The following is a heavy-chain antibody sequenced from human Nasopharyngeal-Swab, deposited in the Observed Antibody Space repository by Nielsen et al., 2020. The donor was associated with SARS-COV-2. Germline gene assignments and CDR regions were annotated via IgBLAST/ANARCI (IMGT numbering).Heavy chain of an antibody. V-gene: IGHV3-74*01. CDR1: GYTFSSYW. CDR3: AREGESSGHAGSFDI. CDR2: INIDGSVT. Sequence: GESLKISCTASGYTFSSYWMHWVRQVPGKGLVWVSRINIDGSVTDYADSVKGRFTISRDNSQNTVSLQMNSLRVADTAVYYCAREGESSGHAGSFDIWGQGTMVAVSS. J-gene: IGHJ3*02. D-gene: IGHD6-19*01.